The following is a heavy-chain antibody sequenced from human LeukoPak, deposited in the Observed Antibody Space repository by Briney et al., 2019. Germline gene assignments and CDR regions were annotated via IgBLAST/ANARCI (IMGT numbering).Heavy chain of an antibody. V-gene: IGHV3-30*02. Sequence: QPGGSLRLSSAASGFSFSNYGMHWVRQAPGKGLEWVAFIRYDGSNKYYADSVKGRFTISRDNSKNTLYLQMNSLRAEDTAVYYCAKIFSVVVTAIPLDYWGQGTLVTVSS. D-gene: IGHD2-21*02. J-gene: IGHJ4*02. CDR2: IRYDGSNK. CDR3: AKIFSVVVTAIPLDY. CDR1: GFSFSNYG.